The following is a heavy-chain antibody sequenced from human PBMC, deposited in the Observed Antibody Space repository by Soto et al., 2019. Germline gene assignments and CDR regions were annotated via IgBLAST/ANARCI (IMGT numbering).Heavy chain of an antibody. Sequence: GGSLRLSCAASGFTFSSYAMSWVRQAPWKGLEWVSAISGSGGSTYYADSVKGRFTISRDNSKNTLYLQMNSLRAEDTAVYYCAKLEYCSGGSCYREFDYWGQGTLVTVSS. D-gene: IGHD2-15*01. CDR2: ISGSGGST. CDR1: GFTFSSYA. J-gene: IGHJ4*02. V-gene: IGHV3-23*01. CDR3: AKLEYCSGGSCYREFDY.